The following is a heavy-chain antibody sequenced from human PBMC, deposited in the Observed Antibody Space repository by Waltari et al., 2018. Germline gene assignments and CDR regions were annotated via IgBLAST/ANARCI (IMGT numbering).Heavy chain of an antibody. Sequence: QLQLQESGPGLVKPSETLSLTCTVSGYSISSGYYCGWIRQPPGKGLEWIGSIYHSGSTYDNPSPKSRVTISVDTSKNQFSLKLSSVTAADTAVYYCAREDGLERFGSPPRAFDIWGQGTMVTVSS. CDR2: IYHSGST. CDR3: AREDGLERFGSPPRAFDI. CDR1: GYSISSGYY. D-gene: IGHD1-1*01. V-gene: IGHV4-38-2*02. J-gene: IGHJ3*02.